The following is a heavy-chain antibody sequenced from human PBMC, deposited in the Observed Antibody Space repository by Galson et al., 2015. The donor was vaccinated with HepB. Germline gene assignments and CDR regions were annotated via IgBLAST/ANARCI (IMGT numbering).Heavy chain of an antibody. CDR3: ATAPVVVPAAVGEWVGRPPRYFDY. V-gene: IGHV1-24*01. Sequence: SVKVSCKVSGYTLTELSMHWVRQAPGKGLEWMGGFDPEDGETIYAQKFQGRVTVTEDTSTDTAYMELSSLRSEDTAVYYCATAPVVVPAAVGEWVGRPPRYFDYWGQGTLVTVSS. CDR1: GYTLTELS. D-gene: IGHD2-2*01. CDR2: FDPEDGET. J-gene: IGHJ4*02.